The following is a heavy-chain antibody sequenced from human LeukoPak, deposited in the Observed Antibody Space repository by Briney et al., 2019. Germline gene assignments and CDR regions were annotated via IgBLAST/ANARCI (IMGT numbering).Heavy chain of an antibody. V-gene: IGHV4-59*01. J-gene: IGHJ4*02. CDR1: GGSISSYY. Sequence: SETLSFTCTVSGGSISSYYWSWIRQPPGKGLEWIGYIYYSGSTNYNPSLKSRVTISVDTSKNQFSLKLSSVTAADTAVYYCARGYCSGGSCYDYWGQGTLVTVSS. CDR3: ARGYCSGGSCYDY. CDR2: IYYSGST. D-gene: IGHD2-15*01.